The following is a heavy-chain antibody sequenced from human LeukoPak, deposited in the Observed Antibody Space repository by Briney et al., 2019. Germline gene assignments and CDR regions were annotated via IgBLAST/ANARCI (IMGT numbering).Heavy chain of an antibody. Sequence: GGSLRFSGAASGFTVSSNYMSWVRQAPGKGLEWVSVIYSGGSTYYADSVKGRFTISRDNSKNTLYLQMNSLRAEDTAVYYCAREGHYYGSGSYYNETYYFDYWGQGTLVTVSS. CDR2: IYSGGST. CDR1: GFTVSSNY. J-gene: IGHJ4*02. V-gene: IGHV3-66*01. CDR3: AREGHYYGSGSYYNETYYFDY. D-gene: IGHD3-10*01.